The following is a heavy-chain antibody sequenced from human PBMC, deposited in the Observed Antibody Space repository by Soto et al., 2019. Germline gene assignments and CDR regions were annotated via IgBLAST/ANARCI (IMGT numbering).Heavy chain of an antibody. D-gene: IGHD5-12*01. CDR1: GFTFSSYE. CDR2: ISTSGSTI. CDR3: VRGETWLQLSYYFDY. V-gene: IGHV3-48*03. J-gene: IGHJ4*02. Sequence: GGPLRLSCAASGFTFSSYEMNWVRQAPGKGLEWVSYISTSGSTIYYADSVKGRFTISRDNAKNSLYLQMYTLRAEDTAVYYCVRGETWLQLSYYFDYWGQGTLVTVSS.